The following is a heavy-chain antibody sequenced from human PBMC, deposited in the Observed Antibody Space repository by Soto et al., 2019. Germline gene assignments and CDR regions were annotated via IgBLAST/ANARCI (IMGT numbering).Heavy chain of an antibody. Sequence: PSETLSLTCTASGGSISSSSYYWGWIRQPPGKGLEWIGSIYYSGSTYYNPSLKSRVTISVDTSKNQFSLKLSSVTAADTAVYYCSSGWYVFDYWGQGTLVTVSS. CDR2: IYYSGST. J-gene: IGHJ4*02. CDR1: GGSISSSSYY. V-gene: IGHV4-39*07. CDR3: SSGWYVFDY. D-gene: IGHD6-19*01.